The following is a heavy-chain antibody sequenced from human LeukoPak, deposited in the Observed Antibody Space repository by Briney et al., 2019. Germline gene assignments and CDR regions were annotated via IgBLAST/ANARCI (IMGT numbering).Heavy chain of an antibody. CDR3: IVVVVPAAVWQVDL. Sequence: GGSLRLSCAASGFIFSHYGMHWVRQAPGKGLEWVAVVWPDGNKKYYGDSVKGRFTVSKDNSENTLFLQMNSLRAEDTAMYYCIVVVVPAAVWQVDLWGRGTQVTVSS. D-gene: IGHD2-2*01. J-gene: IGHJ2*01. CDR2: VWPDGNKK. V-gene: IGHV3-33*01. CDR1: GFIFSHYG.